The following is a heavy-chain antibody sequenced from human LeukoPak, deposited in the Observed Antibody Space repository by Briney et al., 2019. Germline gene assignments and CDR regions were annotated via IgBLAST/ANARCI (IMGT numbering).Heavy chain of an antibody. J-gene: IGHJ4*02. CDR3: ARVQGAAVAVDY. Sequence: LRLSCAASGFTVSSNYMSWVRQHPGKGLEWIGYIYYSGSTYYNPSLKSRVTISVDTSKNQFSLKLSSVTVADTAVYYCARVQGAAVAVDYWGQGTLVTVSS. CDR1: GFTVSSNY. V-gene: IGHV4-31*02. D-gene: IGHD6-19*01. CDR2: IYYSGST.